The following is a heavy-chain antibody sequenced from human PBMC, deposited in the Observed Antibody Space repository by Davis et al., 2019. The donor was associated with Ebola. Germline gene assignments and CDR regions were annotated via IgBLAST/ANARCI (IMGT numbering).Heavy chain of an antibody. CDR2: ISSSATTI. J-gene: IGHJ4*02. CDR1: GFTLSDYY. D-gene: IGHD6-19*01. V-gene: IGHV3-11*01. CDR3: ASHTNGIAVDY. Sequence: GESLKISCAASGFTLSDYYMSWIRQAPGKGLEWITYISSSATTIYYADSVKGRFTVSRDNAKNSLYLEMNSLRAEDTAVYYCASHTNGIAVDYWGQGTLVTVSS.